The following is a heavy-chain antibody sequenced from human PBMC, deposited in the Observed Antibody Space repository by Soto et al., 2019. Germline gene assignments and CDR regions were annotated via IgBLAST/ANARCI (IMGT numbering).Heavy chain of an antibody. CDR1: GYTFTSYD. J-gene: IGHJ3*02. Sequence: QVQLVQSGAEVKKPGASVKVSCKASGYTFTSYDINWVRQATGQGLEWMGWMNPNSGNTGYAQKFQGRVTMTRNTSISTAYMELSSLRSEDTAVYYCARMIFWVFKRRGTDAFDIWGQGTMVTVSS. D-gene: IGHD3-3*01. CDR2: MNPNSGNT. CDR3: ARMIFWVFKRRGTDAFDI. V-gene: IGHV1-8*01.